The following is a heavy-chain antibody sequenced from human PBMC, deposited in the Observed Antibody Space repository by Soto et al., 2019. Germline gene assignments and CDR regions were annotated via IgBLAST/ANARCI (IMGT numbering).Heavy chain of an antibody. Sequence: QVQLVESGGGVVQPGRSLRLSCVASGFTFSSYGMHWVRQAPGKGLEWVAIISYDGSNTYYADSVKGRFTISTSVYYCAKEGGLSGSYYISSSYYFDYWGQGTLVTLSS. J-gene: IGHJ4*02. CDR1: GFTFSSYG. CDR2: ISYDGSNT. CDR3: Y. V-gene: IGHV3-30*03. D-gene: IGHD1-26*01.